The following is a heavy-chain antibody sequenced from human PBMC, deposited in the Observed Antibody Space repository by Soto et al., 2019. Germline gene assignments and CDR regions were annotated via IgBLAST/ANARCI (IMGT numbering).Heavy chain of an antibody. CDR2: ISGSGGST. CDR3: AKDGRAVAGTLGY. CDR1: GFSFSSYA. D-gene: IGHD6-19*01. Sequence: EVQLLESGGGLVQPGGSLRLSCAASGFSFSSYAMSWVRQAPGKGLEWVSAISGSGGSTYYADYVKGRFTISRDNSKNTLYLQMNSLRAEDTAVYYCAKDGRAVAGTLGYWGQGTLVTVSS. V-gene: IGHV3-23*01. J-gene: IGHJ4*02.